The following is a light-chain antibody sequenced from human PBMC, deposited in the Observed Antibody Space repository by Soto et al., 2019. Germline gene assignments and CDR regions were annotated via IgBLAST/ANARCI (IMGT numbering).Light chain of an antibody. Sequence: QSVLTQPASVSGSPGQSITISCTGTSSDVGSYNLVSWYQQHPGTAHKLMIYEVSKRPSGVSNRFSGSKSGNTASLTSSGLQAEDEDDYYCCSYAGSSTDVFGTGTKLTVL. CDR3: CSYAGSSTDV. V-gene: IGLV2-23*02. CDR2: EVS. J-gene: IGLJ1*01. CDR1: SSDVGSYNL.